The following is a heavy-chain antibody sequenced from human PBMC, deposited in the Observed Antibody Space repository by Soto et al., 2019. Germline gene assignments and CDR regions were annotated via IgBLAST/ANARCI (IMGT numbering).Heavy chain of an antibody. CDR3: TRPPGRMATTGLKAFDI. CDR2: IRSKANSYAT. D-gene: IGHD1-1*01. V-gene: IGHV3-73*01. Sequence: GGSLRLSCAASGFTFSGSAMHWVRQASGKGLEWVGRIRSKANSYATAYAASVKGRFTISRDDSKNTAYLQMNSLKTEETAVYYCTRPPGRMATTGLKAFDIWGQGTMVTVSS. J-gene: IGHJ3*02. CDR1: GFTFSGSA.